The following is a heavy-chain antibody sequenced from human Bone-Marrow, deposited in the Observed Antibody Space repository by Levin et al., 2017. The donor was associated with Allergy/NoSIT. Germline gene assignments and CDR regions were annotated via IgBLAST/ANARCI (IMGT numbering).Heavy chain of an antibody. Sequence: KPSETLSLTCAVSGDSISSGYYYNWVRQPPGEGLEWIGTVFHSGTTYYNPSLKSRVTMSVDTSKKQFSLKLSSVTAADTAVYYCARTYSTNSFAMSYWGQGTLVTVSS. V-gene: IGHV4-38-2*01. CDR3: ARTYSTNSFAMSY. CDR1: GDSISSGYY. D-gene: IGHD2-8*01. J-gene: IGHJ4*02. CDR2: VFHSGTT.